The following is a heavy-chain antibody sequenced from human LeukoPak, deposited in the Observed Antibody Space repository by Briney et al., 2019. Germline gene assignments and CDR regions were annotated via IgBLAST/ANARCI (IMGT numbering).Heavy chain of an antibody. D-gene: IGHD3-16*01. CDR3: AKGGRGTYDS. CDR1: GFSFSSYV. V-gene: IGHV3-23*01. CDR2: ITGGGGT. Sequence: PGGSLRLSCAASGFSFSSYVLYWVRQAPGKGLEWVSGITGGGGTYYADSVKGRFTISTDNSKSTLYLQMRSLRAEDTAVYYCAKGGRGTYDSWGQGTLVTVSS. J-gene: IGHJ4*02.